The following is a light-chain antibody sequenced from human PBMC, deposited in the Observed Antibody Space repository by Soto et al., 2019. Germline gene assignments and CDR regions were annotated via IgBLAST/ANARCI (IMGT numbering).Light chain of an antibody. CDR2: GAS. CDR3: QQYNNWPQT. CDR1: QTINNN. J-gene: IGKJ1*01. V-gene: IGKV3-15*01. Sequence: VMTQAPATLSVSPGERATLSCRASQTINNNVAWYQLKDGQVPRLLIYGASTRAADVPARFSGGGSGTEFPLTSSSLQSDDFAEYHCQQYNNWPQTFGQGTKVEI.